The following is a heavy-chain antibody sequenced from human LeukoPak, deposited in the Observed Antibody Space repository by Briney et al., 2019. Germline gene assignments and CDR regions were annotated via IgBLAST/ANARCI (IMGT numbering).Heavy chain of an antibody. CDR1: GFTFSSSW. CDR2: INSDASST. J-gene: IGHJ5*02. D-gene: IGHD1-1*01. CDR3: ARALEPALYNWIDP. V-gene: IGHV3-74*01. Sequence: GGSLRLSCTASGFTFSSSWMHWVRQAPGKGLVWVSRINSDASSTSYADSVRGRFTISRDNAKNTLYLQMNGLRAEDTAVYYCARALEPALYNWIDPWGQGTLVTVSS.